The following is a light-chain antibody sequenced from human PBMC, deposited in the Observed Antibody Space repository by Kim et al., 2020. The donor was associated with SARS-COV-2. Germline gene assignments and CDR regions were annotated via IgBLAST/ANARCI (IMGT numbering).Light chain of an antibody. Sequence: SVLTQPPSASGTPGQRVTVSCSGSSSNIGSNTVNWYQQLPGTAPKLLIYNNNQRPSGVPDRFSGSKSGTSASLAFSGLQSDDEANYYCATWDDTLNGPVFGGGTQRTVL. CDR3: ATWDDTLNGPV. CDR1: SSNIGSNT. CDR2: NNN. J-gene: IGLJ3*02. V-gene: IGLV1-44*01.